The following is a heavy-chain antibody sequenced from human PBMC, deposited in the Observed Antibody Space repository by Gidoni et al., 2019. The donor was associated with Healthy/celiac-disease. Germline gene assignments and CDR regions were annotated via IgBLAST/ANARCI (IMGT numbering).Heavy chain of an antibody. J-gene: IGHJ5*02. Sequence: QVQLQESGPGLVKPAQTLSLTCTVSGGSISSGGYYWSWIRQHPGKGLEWIGYIYYSGSTYYNPSLKSLVTISVDTSKNQFSLKLSSVTAADTAVYYCARGGSSWYWFDPCGQGTLVTVSS. CDR1: GGSISSGGYY. CDR3: ARGGSSWYWFDP. V-gene: IGHV4-31*01. D-gene: IGHD6-13*01. CDR2: IYYSGST.